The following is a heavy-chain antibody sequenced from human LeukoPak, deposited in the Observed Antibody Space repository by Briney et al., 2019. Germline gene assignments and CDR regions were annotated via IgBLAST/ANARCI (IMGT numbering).Heavy chain of an antibody. CDR3: ARSRRWLKLHRGEYYFDY. Sequence: SETLSLTCSVSGASITSYYWSWIRQTPGKGLEWIGYIHYSGSTNSNPSLKSRVTVSVDTSKNHFSLKLSSVTAADTAVYFCARSRRWLKLHRGEYYFDYWGQGTLVTVSS. D-gene: IGHD5-24*01. V-gene: IGHV4-59*01. CDR2: IHYSGST. J-gene: IGHJ4*02. CDR1: GASITSYY.